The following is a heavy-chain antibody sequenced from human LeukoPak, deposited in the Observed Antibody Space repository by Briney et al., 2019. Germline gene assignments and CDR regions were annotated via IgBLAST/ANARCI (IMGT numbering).Heavy chain of an antibody. V-gene: IGHV1-46*01. Sequence: ASVKVACKASGYTFTSYYMHWVRQAPGQGLEWMGIINPSGGSTSYAQKFQGRVTMTRDMSTSTVYMELSSLRSEDTAVYYCARATDHYYENWYFDLWGRGTLVTVSS. J-gene: IGHJ2*01. D-gene: IGHD3-22*01. CDR1: GYTFTSYY. CDR3: ARATDHYYENWYFDL. CDR2: INPSGGST.